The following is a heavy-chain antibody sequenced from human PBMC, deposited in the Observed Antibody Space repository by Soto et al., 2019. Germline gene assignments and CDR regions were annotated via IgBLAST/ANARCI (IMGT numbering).Heavy chain of an antibody. V-gene: IGHV1-69*06. CDR2: ITPIFGTA. Sequence: GASVKVSCKASGGTFSSYAISWVRQAPGQGLEWMGGITPIFGTANCAQKFQGRVTITADKSTSTAYMELSSLRSDDTAVYYCVRDLDGSGSYYTDYWGPGTLVTVSS. D-gene: IGHD3-10*01. CDR1: GGTFSSYA. J-gene: IGHJ4*02. CDR3: VRDLDGSGSYYTDY.